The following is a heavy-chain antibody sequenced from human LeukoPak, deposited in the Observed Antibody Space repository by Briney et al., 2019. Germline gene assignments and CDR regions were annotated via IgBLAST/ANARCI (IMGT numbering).Heavy chain of an antibody. CDR3: ARGPYYYGSGSSSFDY. J-gene: IGHJ4*02. Sequence: SQTLSLTCTVSGGSISSGGYYWSWIRQPPGKGLEWIGYIYHSGSTNYNPSLKSRVTISVDTSKNQFSLKLSSVTAADTAVYYCARGPYYYGSGSSSFDYWGQGTLVTVSS. CDR1: GGSISSGGYY. V-gene: IGHV4-30-2*01. D-gene: IGHD3-10*01. CDR2: IYHSGST.